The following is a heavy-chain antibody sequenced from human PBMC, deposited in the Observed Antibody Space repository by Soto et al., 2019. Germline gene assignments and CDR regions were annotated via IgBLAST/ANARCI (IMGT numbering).Heavy chain of an antibody. Sequence: PWGSLRLSCASSGFTFSSYGMHWVRQAPGKGLEWVAVISYDGSNKYYADSVKGRFTISRDNSKNTLYLQMNSLRAEDTAVYYCAKVRDDLWYFDYWGQGSLVTVSS. D-gene: IGHD1-1*01. CDR1: GFTFSSYG. CDR3: AKVRDDLWYFDY. J-gene: IGHJ4*02. CDR2: ISYDGSNK. V-gene: IGHV3-30*18.